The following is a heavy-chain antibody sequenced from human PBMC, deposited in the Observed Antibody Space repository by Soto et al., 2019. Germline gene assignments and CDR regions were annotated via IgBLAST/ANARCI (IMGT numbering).Heavy chain of an antibody. D-gene: IGHD4-4*01. Sequence: QVQLVQSGAEVKKPGSSVRVSCQASGGTFTTYAFNWVRQAPGQGLEWMGGIIPMYNKANYAPNFLGRVTISADPSTSTAYMELTTRRSEDAAVYFCARGYSGGYWYAMDVWGQGTRVTVSS. CDR3: ARGYSGGYWYAMDV. CDR2: IIPMYNKA. J-gene: IGHJ6*02. V-gene: IGHV1-69*01. CDR1: GGTFTTYA.